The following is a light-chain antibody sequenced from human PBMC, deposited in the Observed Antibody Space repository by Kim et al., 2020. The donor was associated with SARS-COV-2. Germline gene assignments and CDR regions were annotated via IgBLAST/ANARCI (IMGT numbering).Light chain of an antibody. J-gene: IGLJ3*02. Sequence: ASVKLTCTLNIGHSSDAIAWHKQQQEKGPRYLMKVNSDGSHSKGDGIPDRVSGSSSGAERYLTISSLQSEDEADYYCQTWGTGIRVFGGGTKVTVL. V-gene: IGLV4-69*01. CDR2: VNSDGSH. CDR1: IGHSSDA. CDR3: QTWGTGIRV.